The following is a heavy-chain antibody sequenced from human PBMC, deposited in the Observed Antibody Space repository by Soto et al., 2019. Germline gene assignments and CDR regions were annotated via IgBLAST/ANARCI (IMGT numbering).Heavy chain of an antibody. CDR1: GFTFSSYS. D-gene: IGHD2-21*02. J-gene: IGHJ4*02. Sequence: GGSLRLSCASSGFTFSSYSMNWVRQAKGKGLEWVSYISSSSSTIYYADSVKGRFTISRDNAKSIAYLQMNSLKTEDTAVYYCTRDGVVVVTAIIYWGQGTLVTVSS. CDR3: TRDGVVVVTAIIY. CDR2: ISSSSSTI. V-gene: IGHV3-48*01.